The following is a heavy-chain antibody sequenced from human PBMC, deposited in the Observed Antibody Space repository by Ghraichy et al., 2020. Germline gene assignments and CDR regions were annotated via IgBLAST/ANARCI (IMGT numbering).Heavy chain of an antibody. J-gene: IGHJ4*02. CDR1: GFTVSSNY. Sequence: GGSLRLSCAASGFTVSSNYMSWVRQAPGKGLEWVSVLYPVGSTYYADSVKGRFTISRDKSKNTLYLQMNSLRAEDTAVCYCARNYYGSGPLPDYWGQGTLVTVSS. CDR2: LYPVGST. D-gene: IGHD3-10*01. CDR3: ARNYYGSGPLPDY. V-gene: IGHV3-66*01.